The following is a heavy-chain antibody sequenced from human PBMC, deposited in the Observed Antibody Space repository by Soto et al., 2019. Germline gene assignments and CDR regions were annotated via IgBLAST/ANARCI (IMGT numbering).Heavy chain of an antibody. CDR1: GFTVSSNY. Sequence: GGSLRLSCAASGFTVSSNYMSWVRQAPGKGLEWVSVIYSGGSTYYADSVKGRFTISRDNSKNTLYLQMNSLRAEDTAVYYCAREGIAAAGTSPTDFDYWGQGTLGTVSS. D-gene: IGHD6-13*01. J-gene: IGHJ4*02. V-gene: IGHV3-66*01. CDR3: AREGIAAAGTSPTDFDY. CDR2: IYSGGST.